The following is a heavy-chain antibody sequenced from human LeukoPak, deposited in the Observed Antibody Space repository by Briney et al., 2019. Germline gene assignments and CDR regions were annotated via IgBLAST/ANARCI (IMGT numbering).Heavy chain of an antibody. CDR1: GFTFDDYA. J-gene: IGHJ6*02. Sequence: GRSLRLSCAASGFTFDDYAMHWVRQAPGKGLGWVSGISWNSGSIGYADSVKGRSTISRDNAKNSLYLQMNSLRAEDTALYYCAKGDYYYYYGMDVWGQGTTVTVSS. CDR2: ISWNSGSI. CDR3: AKGDYYYYYGMDV. V-gene: IGHV3-9*01.